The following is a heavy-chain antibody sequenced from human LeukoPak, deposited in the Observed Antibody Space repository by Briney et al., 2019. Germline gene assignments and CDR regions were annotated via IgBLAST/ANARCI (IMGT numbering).Heavy chain of an antibody. D-gene: IGHD3-22*01. J-gene: IGHJ4*02. V-gene: IGHV4-34*01. CDR3: ARGYCYDSSGYYDY. Sequence: SETLSLTCAVYGGSFSGYYWSWIRQPPGKGLEWIGEINHSGSTNYNPSLKSRVTISVDTSKNQFSLKLSSVTAADTAVYYCARGYCYDSSGYYDYWGQGTLVTVSS. CDR2: INHSGST. CDR1: GGSFSGYY.